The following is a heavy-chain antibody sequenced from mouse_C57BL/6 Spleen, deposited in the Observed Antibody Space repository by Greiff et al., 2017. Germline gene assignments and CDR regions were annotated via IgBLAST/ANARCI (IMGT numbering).Heavy chain of an antibody. J-gene: IGHJ2*01. CDR1: GYTFTDYE. Sequence: VKLVESGAELVRPGASVTLSCKASGYTFTDYEMHWVKQTPVHGLEWIGAIDPETGGTAYNQKFKGKAILTADKSSSTAYMELRSLTSEDSAVYYCTRPNYGSSDWGQGTTLTVSS. CDR2: IDPETGGT. V-gene: IGHV1-15*01. D-gene: IGHD1-1*01. CDR3: TRPNYGSSD.